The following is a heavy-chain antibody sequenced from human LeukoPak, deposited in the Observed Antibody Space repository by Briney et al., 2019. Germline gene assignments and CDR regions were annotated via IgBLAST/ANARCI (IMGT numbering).Heavy chain of an antibody. Sequence: SETLSLTCTVSGGSISSSYYYWGWIRQPPGKGLEWIGSIYYSGSTYYNPSLKSRVTISVDTSKDQFSLKLRSVTAADTAVYYCARQIGAPGFDYWGQGTLVTVSS. V-gene: IGHV4-39*01. CDR1: GGSISSSYYY. CDR2: IYYSGST. CDR3: ARQIGAPGFDY. J-gene: IGHJ4*02. D-gene: IGHD3-10*01.